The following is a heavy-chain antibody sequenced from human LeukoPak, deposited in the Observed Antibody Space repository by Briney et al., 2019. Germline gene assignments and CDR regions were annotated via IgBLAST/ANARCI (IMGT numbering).Heavy chain of an antibody. D-gene: IGHD3-3*01. CDR1: GSTFSNYA. Sequence: GGSLRLSCAASGSTFSNYAVNWIRQAPGKGLKWVSVISGSGSSIYYTDSVKGRFTISRDNSKNTLYLQMNSLRAEDTAVYYCAMGATSWSGYSFPKIFQHWGRGTLVTVSS. CDR2: ISGSGSSI. V-gene: IGHV3-23*01. CDR3: AMGATSWSGYSFPKIFQH. J-gene: IGHJ1*01.